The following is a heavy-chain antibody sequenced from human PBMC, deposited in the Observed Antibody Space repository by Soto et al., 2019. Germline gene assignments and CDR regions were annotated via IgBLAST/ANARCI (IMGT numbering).Heavy chain of an antibody. V-gene: IGHV4-59*08. Sequence: SETLSLTCTVSGGSISSYYWSWIRQPPGKGLEWIGYIYYSGSTNYNPSLKSRVTISVDTSKNQFSLKLSSVTAADTAVYYCARGYCSGGSCYSRFFDYWGQGTLVTVSP. J-gene: IGHJ4*02. CDR1: GGSISSYY. D-gene: IGHD2-15*01. CDR3: ARGYCSGGSCYSRFFDY. CDR2: IYYSGST.